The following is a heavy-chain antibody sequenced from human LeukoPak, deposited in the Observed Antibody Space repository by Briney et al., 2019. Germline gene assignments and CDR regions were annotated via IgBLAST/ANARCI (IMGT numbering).Heavy chain of an antibody. D-gene: IGHD3-3*01. CDR1: GYTFTGYY. J-gene: IGHJ6*03. Sequence: ASVKVSCKASGYTFTGYYMHWVRQAPGQGLEWMGWINPNSGGTNYAQKFQGRVTMTRDTSISTAYMELSRLRSDDTAVYYCAKDLLDYYDFWSGYPAPMDVWGKGTTVTVSS. CDR2: INPNSGGT. CDR3: AKDLLDYYDFWSGYPAPMDV. V-gene: IGHV1-2*02.